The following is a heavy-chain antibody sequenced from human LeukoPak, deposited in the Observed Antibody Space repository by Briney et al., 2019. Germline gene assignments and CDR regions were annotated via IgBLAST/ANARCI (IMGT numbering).Heavy chain of an antibody. Sequence: GASVKVSCKAPGGTFSSYAISWVRQAPGQGLEWMGGIIPIFGTANYAQKFQGRVTITADESTSTAYMELSSLRSEDTAVYYCARSYYDSSGYYPLFDYWGQGTLVTVAS. CDR2: IIPIFGTA. CDR1: GGTFSSYA. D-gene: IGHD3-22*01. J-gene: IGHJ4*02. V-gene: IGHV1-69*13. CDR3: ARSYYDSSGYYPLFDY.